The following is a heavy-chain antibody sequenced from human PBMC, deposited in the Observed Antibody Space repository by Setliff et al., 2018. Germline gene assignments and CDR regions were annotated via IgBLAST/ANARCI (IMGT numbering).Heavy chain of an antibody. J-gene: IGHJ6*03. V-gene: IGHV1-69*06. CDR2: IIPLFETT. CDR3: ALEYSNSSPTVYYYMDV. D-gene: IGHD6-6*01. Sequence: RASVKVSCKASGYTFTSYAMHWVRQAPGQGLEWMGRIIPLFETTNYVEKFQGRVTITADKSTSTAYMELSRLTSEDTAVYYCALEYSNSSPTVYYYMDVWGKGTTVTVSS. CDR1: GYTFTSYA.